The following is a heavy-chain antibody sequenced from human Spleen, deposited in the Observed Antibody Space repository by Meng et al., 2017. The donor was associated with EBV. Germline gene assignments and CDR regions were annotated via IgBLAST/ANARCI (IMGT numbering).Heavy chain of an antibody. CDR1: GYNFTDYH. CDR3: ASDTLTGYYIDY. V-gene: IGHV1-2*06. Sequence: QVELVQSGAEVKKPGASVKVSCKASGYNFTDYHIHWVRQAPGQGLEWMGRINPNTGGTNFAQKFQGRFTMTRDTSITTAYMELTRLTSDDTAFYYCASDTLTGYYIDYWGQGTLVTVSS. J-gene: IGHJ4*02. CDR2: INPNTGGT. D-gene: IGHD3-9*01.